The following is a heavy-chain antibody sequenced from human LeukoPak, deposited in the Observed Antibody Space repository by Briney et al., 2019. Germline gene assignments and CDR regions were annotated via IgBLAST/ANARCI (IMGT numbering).Heavy chain of an antibody. CDR2: INPYNGST. V-gene: IGHV1-18*01. D-gene: IGHD6-19*01. Sequence: ASVKVSCKASGYTFTTYGIAWVRQAPGQGLEWMGWINPYNGSTDFAQKLQGRVTLTTDTSTSTAYMELRSLRSDDTAMYYCARGGSGWFSDSWGQGTLVTVSS. J-gene: IGHJ4*02. CDR3: ARGGSGWFSDS. CDR1: GYTFTTYG.